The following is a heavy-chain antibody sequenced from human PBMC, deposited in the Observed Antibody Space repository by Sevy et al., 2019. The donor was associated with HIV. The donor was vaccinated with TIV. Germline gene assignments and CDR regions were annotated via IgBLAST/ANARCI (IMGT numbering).Heavy chain of an antibody. J-gene: IGHJ1*01. CDR1: GYTFTNYH. CDR2: ITANNGNT. V-gene: IGHV1-18*01. Sequence: ASVKVSCKASGYTFTNYHIIWVRQAPGQGLEWMGWITANNGNTNYAQRLQGRVTMTTDTSTNTAYMELRSLKSDDTAVYYCARAPRGSQGPCQYFRHWGQGTLVTVSS. CDR3: ARAPRGSQGPCQYFRH. D-gene: IGHD1-26*01.